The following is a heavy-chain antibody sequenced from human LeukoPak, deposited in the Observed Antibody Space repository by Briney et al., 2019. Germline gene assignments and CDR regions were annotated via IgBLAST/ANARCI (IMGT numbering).Heavy chain of an antibody. CDR1: GFTFSAYG. D-gene: IGHD2-21*02. J-gene: IGHJ6*02. V-gene: IGHV3-21*01. CDR3: ARGAYCGGDCYATNYYYYGMDV. Sequence: GGSLRLSCAASGFTFSAYGMSWVRQAPGTGLEWVSSISGSGSSIHYKESVRGRFTISRDNSGNSIYLQMNSLRAEDTAVYYCARGAYCGGDCYATNYYYYGMDVWGQGTTVTVSS. CDR2: ISGSGSSI.